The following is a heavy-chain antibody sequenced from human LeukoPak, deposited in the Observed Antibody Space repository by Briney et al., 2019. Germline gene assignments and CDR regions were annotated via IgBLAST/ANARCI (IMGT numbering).Heavy chain of an antibody. J-gene: IGHJ4*02. Sequence: GGSLRLSCAASGFSFSRYCMSWVRQAPGKGLEWVANIKQDGSETYSVDSVKGRFTISRDNAKNSLYLQMNSLRPEDTAVYYCARDILTGYYNDWGQGTLVTVSS. D-gene: IGHD3-9*01. V-gene: IGHV3-7*01. CDR2: IKQDGSET. CDR3: ARDILTGYYND. CDR1: GFSFSRYC.